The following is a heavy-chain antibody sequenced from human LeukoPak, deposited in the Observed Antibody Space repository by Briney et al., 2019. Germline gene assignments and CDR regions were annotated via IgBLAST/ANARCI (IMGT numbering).Heavy chain of an antibody. CDR2: IYYSGST. J-gene: IGHJ4*02. CDR3: ARLLRGSAYPNYFDC. Sequence: SETLSLTCTVSGGSISSSSYYWGWIRQPPGKGLEWIGSIYYSGSTYYNPSLKSRVTMSVDTSKNQFSLKLNSVTAADTAVYYCARLLRGSAYPNYFDCWGQGTLVTVSS. CDR1: GGSISSSSYY. V-gene: IGHV4-39*01. D-gene: IGHD3-22*01.